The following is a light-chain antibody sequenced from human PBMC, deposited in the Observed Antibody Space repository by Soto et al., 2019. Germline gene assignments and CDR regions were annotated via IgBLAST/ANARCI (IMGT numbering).Light chain of an antibody. Sequence: EMVMTQSPATLSVSPGERATLSCRASQSVSSYLAWYQQKPGQPPRLLIYVASTRAAGIPARFSGSGSGTEFTLTSSRQQSEDFAVYYGQQYKDWPPRFGQGTKVEIK. V-gene: IGKV3-15*01. CDR1: QSVSSY. J-gene: IGKJ1*01. CDR2: VAS. CDR3: QQYKDWPPR.